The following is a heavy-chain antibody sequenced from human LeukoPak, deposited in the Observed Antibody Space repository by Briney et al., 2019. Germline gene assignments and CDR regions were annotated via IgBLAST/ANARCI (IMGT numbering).Heavy chain of an antibody. Sequence: PSETLSLTCAVYGGSFSGYYWRWIRHPPGKGREWIGEINHSGSTNYNPSLKSRVTISVDTSKNQFSLKPSSVTAADTAVYYCARGVGLQRYDFWSGYWYYYYMDVWGKGTTVTVSS. CDR3: ARGVGLQRYDFWSGYWYYYYMDV. J-gene: IGHJ6*03. CDR2: INHSGST. V-gene: IGHV4-34*01. D-gene: IGHD3-3*01. CDR1: GGSFSGYY.